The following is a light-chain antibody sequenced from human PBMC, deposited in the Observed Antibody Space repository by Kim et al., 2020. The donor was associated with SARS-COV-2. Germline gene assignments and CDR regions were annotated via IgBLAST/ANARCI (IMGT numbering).Light chain of an antibody. CDR3: SSYTDSGTWV. Sequence: QSALTQPASVSGSPGQSITISCTAPSSAGYNYVSWYQHHPGRTPKLMIYDVTRRPSGISDRYFASKSGNTASLTISGLQAEDEAEYYCSSYTDSGTWVFGGGTQLTVL. CDR2: DVT. V-gene: IGLV2-14*03. CDR1: SSAGYNY. J-gene: IGLJ2*01.